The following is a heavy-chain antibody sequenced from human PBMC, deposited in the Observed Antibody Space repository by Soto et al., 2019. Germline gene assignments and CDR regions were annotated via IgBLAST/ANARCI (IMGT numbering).Heavy chain of an antibody. CDR2: IYWDDDK. V-gene: IGHV2-5*02. Sequence: SGPTLVNPTQTLTLTCTFSGFSLSTSGVGVGWIRQPPGKALEWLALIYWDDDKRYSPSLKSRLTITKDTSKNQVVLTMTNMDPVDTATYYCAHMITMIVVVKEADWFDPWGQGTLVTVSS. CDR1: GFSLSTSGVG. J-gene: IGHJ5*02. D-gene: IGHD3-22*01. CDR3: AHMITMIVVVKEADWFDP.